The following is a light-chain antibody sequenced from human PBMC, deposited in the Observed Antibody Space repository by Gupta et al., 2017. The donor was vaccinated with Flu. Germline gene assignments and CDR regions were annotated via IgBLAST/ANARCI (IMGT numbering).Light chain of an antibody. Sequence: PSSVSASAGDTVTITCRASQGINAWLAWYQQKPGKAPKLLMSDASSWESGVPTRFSGSGSGTDFTLTISSLEPEDFATYYCQRSDNWPWTFGQGTKVEIK. V-gene: IGKV1-12*01. CDR1: QGINAW. CDR2: DAS. CDR3: QRSDNWPWT. J-gene: IGKJ1*01.